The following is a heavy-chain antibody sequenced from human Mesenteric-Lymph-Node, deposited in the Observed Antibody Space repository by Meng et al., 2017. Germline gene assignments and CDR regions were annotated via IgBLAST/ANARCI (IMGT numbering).Heavy chain of an antibody. V-gene: IGHV1-18*01. J-gene: IGHJ4*02. CDR1: GGTFSSYG. Sequence: GESLKISCKASGGTFSSYGISWVRQAPGQGLEWMGWISAYNGNTNYAQKLQGRVTMTTDTSTSTAYMELRSLRSDDTAVYYCARVGATTIDGPYFDYWGQGTLVTVSS. CDR3: ARVGATTIDGPYFDY. D-gene: IGHD1-26*01. CDR2: ISAYNGNT.